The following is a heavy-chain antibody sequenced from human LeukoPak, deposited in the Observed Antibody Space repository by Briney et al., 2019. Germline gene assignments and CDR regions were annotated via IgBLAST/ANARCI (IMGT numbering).Heavy chain of an antibody. V-gene: IGHV4-61*02. CDR2: IYTSGST. CDR1: GGSISSGSYY. J-gene: IGHJ5*02. CDR3: ARDSSRRTGLDWFDP. D-gene: IGHD6-6*01. Sequence: PSETLSLTCTVSGGSISSGSYYWSWIRQPAGEGLEWIGRIYTSGSTNYNPSLKSRVTISVDTSKNQFSLKLSSVTAADTAVYYCARDSSRRTGLDWFDPWGQGTLVTVSS.